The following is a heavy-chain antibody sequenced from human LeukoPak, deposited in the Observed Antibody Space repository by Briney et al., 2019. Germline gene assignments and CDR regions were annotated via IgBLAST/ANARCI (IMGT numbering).Heavy chain of an antibody. Sequence: GGSLRLSCAASGFRFTYYGMNWVRQAPRKGLEWVSYISSSSGTTYYADSVKGRFTISRDNAKNSLYLQMNSLRAEDTAVYYCAFPGIAAAGFDYWGQGTLVTVSS. V-gene: IGHV3-48*04. CDR3: AFPGIAAAGFDY. CDR2: ISSSSGTT. J-gene: IGHJ4*02. CDR1: GFRFTYYG. D-gene: IGHD6-13*01.